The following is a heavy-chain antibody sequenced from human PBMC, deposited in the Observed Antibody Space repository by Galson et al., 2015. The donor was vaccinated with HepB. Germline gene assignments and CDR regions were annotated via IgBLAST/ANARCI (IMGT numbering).Heavy chain of an antibody. J-gene: IGHJ4*02. V-gene: IGHV1-2*06. Sequence: SVKVSCKASGYTFTGYYMHWVRQAPGQGLEWMGRINPNSGGTNYAQKFQGRVTMTRDTSISTAYMELSRLRSDDTAVYYCAREAPPMVQGVDYWGQGTLVAVSS. CDR1: GYTFTGYY. CDR2: INPNSGGT. CDR3: AREAPPMVQGVDY. D-gene: IGHD3-10*01.